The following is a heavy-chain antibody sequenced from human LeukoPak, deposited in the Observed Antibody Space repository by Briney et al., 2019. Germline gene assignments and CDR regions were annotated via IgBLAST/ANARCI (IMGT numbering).Heavy chain of an antibody. V-gene: IGHV4-61*01. J-gene: IGHJ3*02. D-gene: IGHD2-15*01. Sequence: SETLSLTCTVSGGSVSSGSYYWSWIRQPPGKGLEWIGYIYYSGSTNYNPSLKSRVTISVDTSKNQSSLKLSSVTAADTAVYYCAREDGYCSGGSCYSLIAAFDIWGQGTMVTVSS. CDR2: IYYSGST. CDR1: GGSVSSGSYY. CDR3: AREDGYCSGGSCYSLIAAFDI.